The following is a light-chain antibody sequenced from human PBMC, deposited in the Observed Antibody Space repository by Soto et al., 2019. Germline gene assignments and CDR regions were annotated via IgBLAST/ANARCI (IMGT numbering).Light chain of an antibody. CDR3: QQYYSIPWT. V-gene: IGKV4-1*01. Sequence: DIVMTQSPDSLAVSLGERATINCKSSQSVLYSSNNKNYLAWYQQKPGQPPRLLIYWASTRESGVPDRFSGSGSGTDFTLTISSLPAEDAAVYYCQQYYSIPWTFGQGTKVEIK. J-gene: IGKJ1*01. CDR2: WAS. CDR1: QSVLYSSNNKNY.